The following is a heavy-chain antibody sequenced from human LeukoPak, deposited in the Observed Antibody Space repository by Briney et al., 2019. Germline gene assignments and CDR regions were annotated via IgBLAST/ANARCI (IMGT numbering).Heavy chain of an antibody. CDR3: AKNFEESVFDY. V-gene: IGHV3-23*01. CDR1: GFTFSNYW. D-gene: IGHD3-9*01. J-gene: IGHJ4*02. CDR2: ISGSGGST. Sequence: GGSLRLSCAASGFTFSNYWMGWVRQAPGKGLEWVSAISGSGGSTYYADSVKGRFTISRDNSKNTLYLQMNSLRAEDTAVYYCAKNFEESVFDYWGQGTLVTVSS.